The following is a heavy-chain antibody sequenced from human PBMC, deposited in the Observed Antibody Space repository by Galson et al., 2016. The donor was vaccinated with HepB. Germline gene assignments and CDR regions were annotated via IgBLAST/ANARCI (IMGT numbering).Heavy chain of an antibody. CDR3: AKETGQSVAGPFES. Sequence: SLRLSCAGSGFNFGSYAMSWLRQAPGKGLEWVSAISGSGLKTHSADSVQGRFIISRENSMSTVYLQMTSLRDEDTAIYFCAKETGQSVAGPFESWDQGALVTVSS. J-gene: IGHJ4*02. CDR2: ISGSGLKT. V-gene: IGHV3-23*01. D-gene: IGHD6-19*01. CDR1: GFNFGSYA.